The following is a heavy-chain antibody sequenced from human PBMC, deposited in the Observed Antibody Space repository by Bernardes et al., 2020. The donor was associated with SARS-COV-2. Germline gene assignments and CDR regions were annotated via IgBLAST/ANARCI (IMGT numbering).Heavy chain of an antibody. CDR2: IYWDDDK. V-gene: IGHV2-5*02. CDR3: AHRPAPAPGISIAVTIYYFDY. D-gene: IGHD6-13*01. Sequence: SGPTLVKPTQTLTLTCTFSGFSLSTSGVGVGWIRQPQGKALEWLALIYWDDDKRYSLSLKSRLTITKDTSKNQVVLTMTNMDPVDTATYYCAHRPAPAPGISIAVTIYYFDYWGQGTLVTVSS. CDR1: GFSLSTSGVG. J-gene: IGHJ4*02.